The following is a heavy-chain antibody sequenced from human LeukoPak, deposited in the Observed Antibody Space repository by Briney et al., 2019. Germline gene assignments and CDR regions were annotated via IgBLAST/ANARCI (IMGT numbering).Heavy chain of an antibody. CDR1: GFTFSSYS. D-gene: IGHD2-21*01. CDR3: ARSREVVIAFDI. CDR2: INHSGST. V-gene: IGHV4-34*01. J-gene: IGHJ3*02. Sequence: GSLRLSCAASGFTFSSYSMNWIRQPPGKGLEWIGEINHSGSTNYNPSLKSRVTISVDTSKNQFSLKLSSVTAADTAVYYCARSREVVIAFDIWGQGTMVTVSS.